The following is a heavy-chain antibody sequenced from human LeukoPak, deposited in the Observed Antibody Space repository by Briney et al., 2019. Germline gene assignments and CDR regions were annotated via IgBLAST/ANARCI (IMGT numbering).Heavy chain of an antibody. Sequence: GGSLRRSCAASGFTFSSYAMSWVRQAPGKGLEWVSAISGSGGSTYYADSVKGRFTISRDNSKNTLYLQMNSLRAEDTAVYYCAKSSGYYYDSSGYVPFDYWGQGTLVTVSS. D-gene: IGHD3-22*01. CDR1: GFTFSSYA. J-gene: IGHJ4*02. CDR3: AKSSGYYYDSSGYVPFDY. V-gene: IGHV3-23*01. CDR2: ISGSGGST.